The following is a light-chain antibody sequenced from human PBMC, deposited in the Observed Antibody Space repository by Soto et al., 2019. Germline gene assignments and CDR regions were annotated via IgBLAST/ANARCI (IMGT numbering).Light chain of an antibody. J-gene: IGKJ5*01. CDR2: DTS. CDR3: QQYGTSEII. CDR1: QTLSNSF. Sequence: EIVFTQAPGTLSFSPGERATLSCRASQTLSNSFIAWYQQKPGQAPRLLIYDTSSRATGVPDRYSASGSGTDFTLTISRLEPEDFAVFFCQQYGTSEIILGQGTRLEIK. V-gene: IGKV3-20*01.